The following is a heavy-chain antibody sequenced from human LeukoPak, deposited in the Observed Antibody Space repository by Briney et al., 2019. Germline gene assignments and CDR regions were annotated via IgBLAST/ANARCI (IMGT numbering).Heavy chain of an antibody. CDR1: GFTFSSYA. Sequence: PGGSLRLSCAASGFTFSSYAMHWVRQAPGKGLEWVAVISYDGSNKYYADSVKGRFTISRDNSKNTLYLQMNSLRAEDTAVYYCAKDIGMVRGVTHFDYWGQGTLVTVSS. CDR3: AKDIGMVRGVTHFDY. J-gene: IGHJ4*02. CDR2: ISYDGSNK. V-gene: IGHV3-30-3*01. D-gene: IGHD3-10*01.